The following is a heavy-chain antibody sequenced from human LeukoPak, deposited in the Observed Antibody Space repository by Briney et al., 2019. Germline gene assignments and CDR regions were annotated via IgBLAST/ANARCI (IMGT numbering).Heavy chain of an antibody. CDR1: GFTFDDYA. D-gene: IGHD6-13*01. J-gene: IGHJ6*03. V-gene: IGHV3-43D*03. CDR3: AKDGTERSWNYYYYMDV. CDR2: ISWDGGST. Sequence: GGSLRLSCAASGFTFDDYAMHWVRQAPGKGLEWVSLISWDGGSTYYADSVKGRFTISRDNSKNSLYLQMNSLRAEDTALYYCAKDGTERSWNYYYYMDVWGKGTTVTVSS.